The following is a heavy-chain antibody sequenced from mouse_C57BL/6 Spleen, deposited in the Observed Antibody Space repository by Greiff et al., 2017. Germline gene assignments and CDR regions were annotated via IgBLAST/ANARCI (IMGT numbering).Heavy chain of an antibody. V-gene: IGHV1-52*01. CDR1: GYTFTSYW. Sequence: VQLQQPGAELVRPGSSVKLSCKASGYTFTSYWMHWVQQRPIQGLEWIGNIDPSDSETNYTQKFPDKATLTVDKSSSTSYMQLSRLTSEDSAVYYCARRDGMDYWGQGTSVTVSS. CDR3: ARRDGMDY. CDR2: IDPSDSET. J-gene: IGHJ4*01.